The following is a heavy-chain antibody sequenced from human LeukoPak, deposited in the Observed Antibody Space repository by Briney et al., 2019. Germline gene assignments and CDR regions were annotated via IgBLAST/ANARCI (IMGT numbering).Heavy chain of an antibody. Sequence: GGSLRLSCVASGFTVSTNYMSWVRQAPGKGLEWVAFIRYDGSNKYYADSVKGRFTISRDNSKNTLYLQMNSLRAEDTAVYYCAKVMGKTYYYGSGSYPSDYWGQGTLVTVSS. J-gene: IGHJ4*02. V-gene: IGHV3-30*02. CDR2: IRYDGSNK. CDR3: AKVMGKTYYYGSGSYPSDY. CDR1: GFTVSTNY. D-gene: IGHD3-10*01.